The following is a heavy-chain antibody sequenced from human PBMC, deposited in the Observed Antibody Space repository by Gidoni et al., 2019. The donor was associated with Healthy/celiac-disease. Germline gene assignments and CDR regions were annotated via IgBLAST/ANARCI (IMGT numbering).Heavy chain of an antibody. CDR1: GFTFSSYA. CDR2: ISYDGSNK. V-gene: IGHV3-30*01. D-gene: IGHD6-13*01. CDR3: AFSTAYSSSWYPDAFDI. Sequence: QVQLVESGGGVVQPGRSLRLSCAASGFTFSSYAMHWVRQAPGKGLELVAVISYDGSNKYYADSVKGRFTISRDNSKNTLYLQMNSLRAEDTAVYYCAFSTAYSSSWYPDAFDIWGQGTMVTVSS. J-gene: IGHJ3*02.